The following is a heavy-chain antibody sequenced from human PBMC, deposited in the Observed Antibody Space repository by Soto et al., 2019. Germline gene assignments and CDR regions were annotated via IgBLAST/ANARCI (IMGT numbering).Heavy chain of an antibody. CDR3: ARVFIAASQHYYYGMDV. V-gene: IGHV1-18*01. J-gene: IGHJ6*02. CDR1: GYTVTSYG. Sequence: QVQLVQSGAEVKKPGASVKVSCKASGYTVTSYGISWVRQAPGQGLEWMGWISAYNGNTNYAQKLQGRVTMTTDTSTSTAYMELRSLRSDDTAVYYCARVFIAASQHYYYGMDVWGQGTTVTVSS. D-gene: IGHD5-18*01. CDR2: ISAYNGNT.